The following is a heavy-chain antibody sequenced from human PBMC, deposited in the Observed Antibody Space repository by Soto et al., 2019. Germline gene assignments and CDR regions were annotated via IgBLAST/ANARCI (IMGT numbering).Heavy chain of an antibody. Sequence: QVQLQQWGAGLLKPSETLSLTCAVYGGSFSGYYWSWIRQPPGKGLEWIGEINHSGSTNYTPSLKSRVTISVDTSKNQFSLKLSSVTAADTAVYYCAQTPLYYDFWSGYSPTNWFDPWGQGTLVTVSS. J-gene: IGHJ5*02. CDR3: AQTPLYYDFWSGYSPTNWFDP. CDR1: GGSFSGYY. V-gene: IGHV4-34*01. D-gene: IGHD3-3*01. CDR2: INHSGST.